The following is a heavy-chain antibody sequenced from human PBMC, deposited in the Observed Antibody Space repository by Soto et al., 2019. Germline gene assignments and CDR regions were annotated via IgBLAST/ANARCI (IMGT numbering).Heavy chain of an antibody. J-gene: IGHJ4*02. CDR1: GYDFTTYG. V-gene: IGHV1-18*01. CDR3: ARGRYGDY. Sequence: QVHLVQSGAEVKKPGALVKVSCKGSGYDFTTYGITWVRQAPGQGLEWMAWISAHNGNTDYAQKLQGRVTVTRDTSTSTAYMELRSLRSDDTAVYYCARGRYGDYWGQGALVTVSS. D-gene: IGHD1-1*01. CDR2: ISAHNGNT.